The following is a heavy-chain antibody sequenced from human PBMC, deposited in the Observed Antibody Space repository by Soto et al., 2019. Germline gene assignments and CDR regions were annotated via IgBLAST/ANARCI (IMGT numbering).Heavy chain of an antibody. V-gene: IGHV1-8*01. Sequence: ASVKVSCKASGYTFTSYDINWVRQATGQGLEWMGWMNPNSGNTGYAQKFQGRVTMTRNTSISTAYMELSSLRSEDTAVYYCARGLVLRYFDWLPTPLDPWGQGSLVTVSS. CDR3: ARGLVLRYFDWLPTPLDP. D-gene: IGHD3-9*01. CDR1: GYTFTSYD. CDR2: MNPNSGNT. J-gene: IGHJ5*02.